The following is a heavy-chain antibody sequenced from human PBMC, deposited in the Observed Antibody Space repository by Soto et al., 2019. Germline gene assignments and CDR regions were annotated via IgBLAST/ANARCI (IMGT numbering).Heavy chain of an antibody. D-gene: IGHD3-3*02. J-gene: IGHJ3*01. CDR3: ATRPVLAGAT. CDR2: IYSGGST. V-gene: IGHV3-53*01. Sequence: ESGGGLIQPGGPLRLSCAASGFTFSSNDMNWVRQAPGKGLEWVSLIYSGGSTYYADSVKGRFTISRDNSKNTLYLQMSSLSAEYRAVYYCATRPVLAGATGGQGTMVTVSS. CDR1: GFTFSSND.